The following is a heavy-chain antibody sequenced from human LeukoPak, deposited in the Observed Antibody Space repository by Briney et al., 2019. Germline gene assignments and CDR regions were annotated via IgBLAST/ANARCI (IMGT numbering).Heavy chain of an antibody. Sequence: GASVKVSCKASGYTFTDYHMHWVRQAPGQGFEWMGWINPNDGDTNYAQKFQGRVTMTRDTSISTAHMEVSRLRSDDTAVYYSARANFLYCSSTTCLFDYWGQGTLVTVSS. CDR1: GYTFTDYH. CDR2: INPNDGDT. J-gene: IGHJ4*02. V-gene: IGHV1-2*02. CDR3: ARANFLYCSSTTCLFDY. D-gene: IGHD2-2*01.